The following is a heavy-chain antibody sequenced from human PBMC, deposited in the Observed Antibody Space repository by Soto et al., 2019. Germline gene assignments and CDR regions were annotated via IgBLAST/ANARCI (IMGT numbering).Heavy chain of an antibody. CDR2: ISYDGSNK. CDR3: ANAAAGYYFDY. D-gene: IGHD6-13*01. Sequence: HPGGSLRLSCAASGFTFSSYGMHWVRQAPGKGLEWVAVISYDGSNKYYADSVKGRFTISRDNSKNTLYLQMNSLRAEDTAVYYCANAAAGYYFDYWGQGTLVTVSS. V-gene: IGHV3-30*18. CDR1: GFTFSSYG. J-gene: IGHJ4*02.